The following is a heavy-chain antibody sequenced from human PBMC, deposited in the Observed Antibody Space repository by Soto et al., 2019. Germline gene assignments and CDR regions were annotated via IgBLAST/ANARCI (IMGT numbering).Heavy chain of an antibody. J-gene: IGHJ6*02. CDR3: AGNLYCSSTSCYDYYYYGMDV. D-gene: IGHD2-2*01. V-gene: IGHV1-69*06. CDR1: GGTFSSYA. Sequence: SVKVSCKASGGTFSSYAISWVRQAPGQGLEWMGGIIPIFGTANYAQKFQGRVTITADKSTSTAYMELSSLRSEDTAVYYCAGNLYCSSTSCYDYYYYGMDVWGQGTTVTVSS. CDR2: IIPIFGTA.